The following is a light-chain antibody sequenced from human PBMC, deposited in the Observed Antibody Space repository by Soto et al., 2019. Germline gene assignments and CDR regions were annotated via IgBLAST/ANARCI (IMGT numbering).Light chain of an antibody. CDR1: QDIRNE. J-gene: IGKJ1*01. CDR3: LQDYNCPWT. V-gene: IGKV1-6*01. CDR2: ATS. Sequence: AIPMTQSPSSLSASVGDRVTITCRASQDIRNELSWYQQKPGKAPKVLIYATSTLQSGVPSRFSGSGSGTDFTLTISSLQPDDFATYYCLQDYNCPWTFGQGTKVEIK.